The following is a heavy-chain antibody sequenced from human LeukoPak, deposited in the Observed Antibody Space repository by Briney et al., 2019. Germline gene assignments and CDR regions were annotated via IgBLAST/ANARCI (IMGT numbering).Heavy chain of an antibody. D-gene: IGHD3-9*01. V-gene: IGHV4-39*01. Sequence: SETLSLTCTVSGGSISSSSYYWGWIRQPPGKGLEWIGSIYYSGSTYYNPSLKSRVTISVDTSKNQFSLKLSSVTAADTAVYYCARQLRYFDWLLLNFDYWGQGTLVTVSS. J-gene: IGHJ4*02. CDR1: GGSISSSSYY. CDR2: IYYSGST. CDR3: ARQLRYFDWLLLNFDY.